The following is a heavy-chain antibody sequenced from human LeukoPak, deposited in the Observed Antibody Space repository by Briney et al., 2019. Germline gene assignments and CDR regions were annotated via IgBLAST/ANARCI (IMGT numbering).Heavy chain of an antibody. J-gene: IGHJ4*02. V-gene: IGHV3-53*01. CDR1: GFTVSSNY. CDR2: IYTGGGR. Sequence: GGSLRLSCAASGFTVSSNYMSWVRQAPGKGLEWVSVIYTGGGRYYADSVRGRFTISRDTSKNMVFLQMNSLRVEDTAVYYCARGIDYWGRGTLVTVSS. CDR3: ARGIDY.